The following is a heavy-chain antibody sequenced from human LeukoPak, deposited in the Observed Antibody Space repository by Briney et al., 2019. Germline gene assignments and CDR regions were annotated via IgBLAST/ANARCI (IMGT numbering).Heavy chain of an antibody. V-gene: IGHV4-4*07. J-gene: IGHJ4*02. Sequence: SETLSLTCTVSGGSISSYYWSWIRQPAGKGLEWIGRIYTSGSTNYNPSLKSRVTMSVDTSKNQFSLKLSSVTAADTAVYYCARDHSGGDCYSCACFDYWGQGTLVTVSS. CDR3: ARDHSGGDCYSCACFDY. D-gene: IGHD2-21*02. CDR2: IYTSGST. CDR1: GGSISSYY.